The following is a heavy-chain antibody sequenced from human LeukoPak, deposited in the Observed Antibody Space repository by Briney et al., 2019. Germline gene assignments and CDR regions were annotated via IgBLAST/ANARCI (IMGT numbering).Heavy chain of an antibody. CDR2: IKQDGSEK. Sequence: GGSLRLSCVASGFTFSFYLMAWVRQAPGKGLEWVANIKQDGSEKYYVDSARGRFTISRDNAKNSLYLQMNSLRAEDTAVYYCARDEHQYYSESSGRFDFWGQGVLVTVSS. CDR1: GFTFSFYL. D-gene: IGHD3-22*01. V-gene: IGHV3-7*04. J-gene: IGHJ4*02. CDR3: ARDEHQYYSESSGRFDF.